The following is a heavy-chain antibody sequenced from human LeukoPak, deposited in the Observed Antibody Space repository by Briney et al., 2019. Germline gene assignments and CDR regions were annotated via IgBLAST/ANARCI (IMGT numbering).Heavy chain of an antibody. CDR1: GFTFSSYG. J-gene: IGHJ6*04. CDR3: ARDQLDIVVVPAAYYYYGMDV. CDR2: IWYDGSNK. Sequence: PGRSLRLSCAASGFTFSSYGMHWVRQAPGKGLEWVAVIWYDGSNKYYADSVKGRFTISRDNSKNTLYLQMNSLRAEDTAVYYCARDQLDIVVVPAAYYYYGMDVWGKGTTVTVSS. V-gene: IGHV3-33*01. D-gene: IGHD2-2*03.